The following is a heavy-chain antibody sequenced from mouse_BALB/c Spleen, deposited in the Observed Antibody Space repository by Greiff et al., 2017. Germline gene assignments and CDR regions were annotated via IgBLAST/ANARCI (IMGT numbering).Heavy chain of an antibody. Sequence: VQGVESGGGLVKPGGSLKLSCAASGFTFSSYAMSWVRQSPEKRLEWVAEISSGGSYTYYPDTVTGRFTISRDNAKNTLYLEMSSLRSEDTAMYYCARVQLGLRGFAYRGQGTLVTVSA. D-gene: IGHD3-1*01. CDR3: ARVQLGLRGFAY. CDR1: GFTFSSYA. V-gene: IGHV5-9-4*01. J-gene: IGHJ3*01. CDR2: ISSGGSYT.